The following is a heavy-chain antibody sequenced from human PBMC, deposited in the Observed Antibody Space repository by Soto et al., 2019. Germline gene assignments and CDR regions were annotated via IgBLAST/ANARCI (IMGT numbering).Heavy chain of an antibody. CDR3: ARHEDQKYFPAPLDY. V-gene: IGHV4-39*01. CDR2: IYYSGST. J-gene: IGHJ4*02. CDR1: GGSISSSSYY. Sequence: QLQLQESGPGLVKPSETLSLTCTVSGGSISSSSYYWGWIRQPPGKGLEWIGSIYYSGSTYYNPSLKSRVTISVDTSKNQFSLKLSSVTAADTAVYYCARHEDQKYFPAPLDYWGQGTLVTVSS.